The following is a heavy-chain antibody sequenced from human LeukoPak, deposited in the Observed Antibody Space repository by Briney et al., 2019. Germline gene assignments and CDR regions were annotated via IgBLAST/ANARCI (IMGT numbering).Heavy chain of an antibody. Sequence: EASVKVSCKASGYTFTSYGIRWVRQAPGQGLEWMGWISAYNGNTNYAQKLQGRVTMTTDTSTSTAYMELRSLRSDDTAVYYCARDYVALVVITTDDRFDPWGQGTLVTVSS. V-gene: IGHV1-18*01. CDR3: ARDYVALVVITTDDRFDP. D-gene: IGHD3-22*01. J-gene: IGHJ5*02. CDR2: ISAYNGNT. CDR1: GYTFTSYG.